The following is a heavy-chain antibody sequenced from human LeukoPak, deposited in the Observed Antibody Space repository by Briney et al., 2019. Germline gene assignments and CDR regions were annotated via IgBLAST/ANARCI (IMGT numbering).Heavy chain of an antibody. V-gene: IGHV4-34*01. CDR3: ARKPQYRFDY. D-gene: IGHD2-2*01. CDR1: GGSFSGYY. CDR2: INHSGST. Sequence: SETLSLTCAVYGGSFSGYYGSWIRQPPGKGLEWIGEINHSGSTNYNPSLKSRVTISVDTSKNQFSLKLSSVTAADTAVYYCARKPQYRFDYWGQGTLVTVSS. J-gene: IGHJ4*02.